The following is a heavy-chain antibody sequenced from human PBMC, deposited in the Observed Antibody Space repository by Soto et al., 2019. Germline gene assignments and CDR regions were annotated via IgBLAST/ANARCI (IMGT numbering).Heavy chain of an antibody. CDR2: IIPILGIA. Sequence: QVQLVQSGAEVKKPGSSVKVSCKASGGTFSSYTISWVRQAPGQGLEWMGRIIPILGIANYAQKFQGRVTITADKSTSTACMELSSLRSEDTAVYYCARLASVSGYYYYGMDVWGQGTTVTVSS. V-gene: IGHV1-69*02. D-gene: IGHD6-19*01. CDR3: ARLASVSGYYYYGMDV. J-gene: IGHJ6*02. CDR1: GGTFSSYT.